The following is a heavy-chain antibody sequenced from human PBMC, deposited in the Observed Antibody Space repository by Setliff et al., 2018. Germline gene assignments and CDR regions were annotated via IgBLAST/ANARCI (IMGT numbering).Heavy chain of an antibody. CDR1: GFTFSTYR. Sequence: GGSLRLSCAASGFTFSTYRMHWVRQAPGKGLEWVAVIWDDGVKKYHADSVKGRFTISRDNSKNTLYLQMNSLRPEDTAVYYYARTCSGSGCYAGLESWGQGTPVTVSS. CDR3: ARTCSGSGCYAGLES. V-gene: IGHV3-33*08. D-gene: IGHD2-15*01. J-gene: IGHJ4*02. CDR2: IWDDGVKK.